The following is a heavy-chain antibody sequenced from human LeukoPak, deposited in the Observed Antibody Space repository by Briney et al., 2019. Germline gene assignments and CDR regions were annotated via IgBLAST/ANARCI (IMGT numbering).Heavy chain of an antibody. CDR1: GFTFSSYW. CDR3: ARGCLSFIAARPYYYYYMDV. CDR2: INSDGSST. J-gene: IGHJ6*03. D-gene: IGHD6-6*01. Sequence: GGSLRLSCAASGFTFSSYWMHWVRQAPGKGLVWVSRINSDGSSTSYADSVKGRFTISRDNAKNTLYLQMNSLRAEDTAVYYCARGCLSFIAARPYYYYYMDVWGKGTTVTVSS. V-gene: IGHV3-74*01.